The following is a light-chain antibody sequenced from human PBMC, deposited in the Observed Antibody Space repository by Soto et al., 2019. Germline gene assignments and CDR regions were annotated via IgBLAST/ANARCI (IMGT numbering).Light chain of an antibody. CDR2: GAS. J-gene: IGKJ2*01. Sequence: EIVMPQSPATLSVSPGERATLSCRASQSVSSNLAWYPQKPGQAPRLLIYGASTRTTGIPARFTGSGSGTAFTLTISSLQSEDFAGYYCQQYNNWPPGYTIGQGTKLESK. CDR1: QSVSSN. V-gene: IGKV3-15*01. CDR3: QQYNNWPPGYT.